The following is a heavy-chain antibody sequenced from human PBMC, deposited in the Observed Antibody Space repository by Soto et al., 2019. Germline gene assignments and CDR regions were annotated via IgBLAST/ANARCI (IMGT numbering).Heavy chain of an antibody. CDR2: IYYSGST. V-gene: IGHV4-31*03. D-gene: IGHD2-21*01. CDR3: ARIDFVVTLFGFDP. Sequence: SETLSLTCTVSGGSISSGGYYWSWIRQHPGKGLEWIGYIYYSGSTYYNPSLKSRVTISVDTSKNQFSLKLSSVTAADTAVYYCARIDFVVTLFGFDPWGQGTLVTVSS. J-gene: IGHJ5*02. CDR1: GGSISSGGYY.